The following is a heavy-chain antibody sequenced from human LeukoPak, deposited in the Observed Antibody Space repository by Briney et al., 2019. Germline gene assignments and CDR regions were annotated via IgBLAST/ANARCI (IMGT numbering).Heavy chain of an antibody. CDR1: GGSISSYY. CDR2: IYTSGST. D-gene: IGHD3-3*01. J-gene: IGHJ4*02. CDR3: AREGDDFWSGYYGQFDY. Sequence: SETLSLTCTVSGGSISSYYWSWIRQPAGKGLEWIGRIYTSGSTNYNPSLKSRVTMSVDTSKNQFSLKLSSVTAADTAVYYCAREGDDFWSGYYGQFDYWGQGTLVTVSS. V-gene: IGHV4-4*07.